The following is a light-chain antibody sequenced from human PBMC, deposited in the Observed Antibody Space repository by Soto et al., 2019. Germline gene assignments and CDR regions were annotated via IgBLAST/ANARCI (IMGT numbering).Light chain of an antibody. J-gene: IGKJ1*01. V-gene: IGKV3-11*01. CDR2: DAS. Sequence: EIVLPQSPATLSLSPAERATLSGRTSQSAPSGYLAWYQQQPGQAPRLLIYDASDRATGIPDRFSGSGSGTDFTLTISRLEPEDFAVYYCQQRSNWPRQTFGQGTKVDNK. CDR3: QQRSNWPRQT. CDR1: QSAPSGY.